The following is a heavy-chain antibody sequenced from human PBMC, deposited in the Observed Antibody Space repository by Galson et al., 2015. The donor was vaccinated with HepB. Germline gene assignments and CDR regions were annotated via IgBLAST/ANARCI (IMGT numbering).Heavy chain of an antibody. V-gene: IGHV1-69*13. CDR2: ITPILDTS. CDR1: GGTFNTYS. CDR3: ALMTGEPAALTDN. J-gene: IGHJ4*02. D-gene: IGHD1-26*01. Sequence: SVKVSCKASGGTFNTYSISWVRQAPGQGLEWMGAITPILDTSNYAQKFQGRITIAADESTSTAYMELSSLRSEDTAMYYCALMTGEPAALTDNWGQGTLVTVSS.